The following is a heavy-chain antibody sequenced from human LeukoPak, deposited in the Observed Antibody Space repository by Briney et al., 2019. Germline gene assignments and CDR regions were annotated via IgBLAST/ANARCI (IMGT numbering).Heavy chain of an antibody. Sequence: ASVKVSCKASGYTFTSYDINWVRQATGQGLEWMGWMNPNSGNTGYAQKFQGRVTMTRNTSISTAYMELSSLRAEDTAVYYCAREAATVIPDPSGHNWFDPWGQGTLVTVSS. D-gene: IGHD4-17*01. CDR1: GYTFTSYD. V-gene: IGHV1-8*01. J-gene: IGHJ5*02. CDR2: MNPNSGNT. CDR3: AREAATVIPDPSGHNWFDP.